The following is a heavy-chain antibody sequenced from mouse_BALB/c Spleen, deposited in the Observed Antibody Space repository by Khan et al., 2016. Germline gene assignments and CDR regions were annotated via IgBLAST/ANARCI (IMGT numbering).Heavy chain of an antibody. CDR1: GFSFNTYA. D-gene: IGHD2-12*01. Sequence: EVQLVESGGGLVQPKGSLKLSCAASGFSFNTYAMNWVRQAPGKGLEWVARIRSKSNNYATYYADSVKDRFTLSRDDSQSMLYLQMNNLKTEDTAMYYWLRGIISGYYSFPGFAYWGQGTLVTVSA. J-gene: IGHJ3*01. CDR2: IRSKSNNYAT. CDR3: LRGIISGYYSFPGFAY. V-gene: IGHV10-1*02.